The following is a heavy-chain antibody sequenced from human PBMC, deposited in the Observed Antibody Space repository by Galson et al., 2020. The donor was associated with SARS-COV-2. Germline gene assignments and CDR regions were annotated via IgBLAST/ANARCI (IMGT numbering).Heavy chain of an antibody. Sequence: SQASETLSLTCAVSGGSFSGFYWSWIRQSPEKGLEWIGEITHFESTNYNPSLENRVTISVDLSKNQFSLMLSSVTAADTAVYYCARGGIRGLLFRSPKKYAMDVWGQGTAVTVSS. CDR2: ITHFEST. CDR1: GGSFSGFY. V-gene: IGHV4-34*01. CDR3: ARGGIRGLLFRSPKKYAMDV. D-gene: IGHD3-10*01. J-gene: IGHJ6*02.